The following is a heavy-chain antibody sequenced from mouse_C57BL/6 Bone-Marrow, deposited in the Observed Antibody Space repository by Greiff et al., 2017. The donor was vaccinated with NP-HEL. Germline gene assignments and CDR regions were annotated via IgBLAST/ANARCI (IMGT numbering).Heavy chain of an antibody. D-gene: IGHD2-5*01. CDR3: ARGSYSNYEGYAMDY. CDR1: GYSITSGYY. J-gene: IGHJ4*01. V-gene: IGHV3-6*01. Sequence: VQLKESGPGLVKPSQSLSLTCSVTGYSITSGYYWNWIRQFPGNKLYFIFSIISSFLNSSNPSLQNRISITRDTSKNQFFLKLNSVTTEDTATYYCARGSYSNYEGYAMDYWGQGTSVTVSS. CDR2: IISSFLN.